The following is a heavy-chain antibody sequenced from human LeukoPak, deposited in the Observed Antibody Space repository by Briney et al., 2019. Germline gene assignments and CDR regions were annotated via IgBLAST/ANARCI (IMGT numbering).Heavy chain of an antibody. Sequence: GGSLRLSCAASGFTFSTYGMSWVRQAPGKGLEWVSAISGSGGSTYYADSVKGRFTISRDNSKSTLYLQMNSLRAEDTAVYYCARDRDMGGGNYFRVFYFDSWGQGTLVTVSS. D-gene: IGHD3-16*01. J-gene: IGHJ4*02. CDR1: GFTFSTYG. CDR2: ISGSGGST. V-gene: IGHV3-23*01. CDR3: ARDRDMGGGNYFRVFYFDS.